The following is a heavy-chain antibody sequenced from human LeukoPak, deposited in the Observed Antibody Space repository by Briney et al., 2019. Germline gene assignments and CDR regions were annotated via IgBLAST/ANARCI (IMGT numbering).Heavy chain of an antibody. CDR1: GFTFGHYW. J-gene: IGHJ5*02. D-gene: IGHD6-13*01. V-gene: IGHV3-7*01. Sequence: PGGSLRLSCAASGFTFGHYWMTWVRQGPGKGLEWVANINTDGSAIFYADSVRGRFTISRENVKSSLSLQMNSLRVEDTAIYYCATTDDSAAGPSWGQGTLVAVSS. CDR3: ATTDDSAAGPS. CDR2: INTDGSAI.